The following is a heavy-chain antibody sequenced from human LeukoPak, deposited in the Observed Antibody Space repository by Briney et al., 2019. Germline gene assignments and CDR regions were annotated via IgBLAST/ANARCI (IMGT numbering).Heavy chain of an antibody. J-gene: IGHJ5*02. CDR1: GGTFSSYA. D-gene: IGHD3-16*01. Sequence: ASVKVSCKASGGTFSSYAISWVRRAPGHGLEWVGWINPKNGGSNYAQKFQGRVTMTRDRSISTAYMELSRLTSDDTAVYYCARASFWESPINWFAPWGQGTLVTVSS. CDR2: INPKNGGS. V-gene: IGHV1-2*02. CDR3: ARASFWESPINWFAP.